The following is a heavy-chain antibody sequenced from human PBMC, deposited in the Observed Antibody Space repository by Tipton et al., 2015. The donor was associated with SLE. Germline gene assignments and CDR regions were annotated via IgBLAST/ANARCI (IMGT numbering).Heavy chain of an antibody. V-gene: IGHV4-39*07. CDR2: VYYTGNT. CDR3: ARDADRIAARRGDLDH. J-gene: IGHJ4*02. D-gene: IGHD6-6*01. CDR1: GDSISSSSYY. Sequence: GLVKPSETLSLTCIVSGDSISSSSYYWGWIRQPPGKGLEWVGTVYYTGNTFYNPSLKSRVTILVDTSKNQFSLKLSSVTAADTAVYYCARDADRIAARRGDLDHWGQGTLVIVSS.